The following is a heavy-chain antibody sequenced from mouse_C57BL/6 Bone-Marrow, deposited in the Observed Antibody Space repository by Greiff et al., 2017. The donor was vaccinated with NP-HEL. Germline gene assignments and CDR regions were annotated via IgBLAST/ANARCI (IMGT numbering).Heavy chain of an antibody. CDR2: IYPRSGNT. D-gene: IGHD2-2*01. Sequence: QVRLQQSGAELARPGASVKLSCKASGYTFTSYGISWVKQRTGQGLEWIGEIYPRSGNTYYNEKFKGKATLTADKSSSTAYMELRSLTSEDSAVYFCARPYLLGLRRWFAYWGQGTLVTVSA. J-gene: IGHJ3*01. CDR1: GYTFTSYG. CDR3: ARPYLLGLRRWFAY. V-gene: IGHV1-81*01.